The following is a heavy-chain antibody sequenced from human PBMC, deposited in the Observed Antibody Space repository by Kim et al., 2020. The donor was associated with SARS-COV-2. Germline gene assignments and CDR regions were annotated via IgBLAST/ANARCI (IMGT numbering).Heavy chain of an antibody. J-gene: IGHJ4*02. D-gene: IGHD3-10*01. CDR2: T. CDR3: ARVDGWFGVNI. V-gene: IGHV4-34*01. Sequence: TNYNPALKSRVTISVDTSKNQFSLKLSSVTAADTAVYYCARVDGWFGVNIWGQGTLVTVSS.